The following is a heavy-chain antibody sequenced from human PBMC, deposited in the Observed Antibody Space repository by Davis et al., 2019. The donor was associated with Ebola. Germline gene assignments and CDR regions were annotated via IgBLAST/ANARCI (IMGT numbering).Heavy chain of an antibody. D-gene: IGHD2/OR15-2a*01. CDR1: GASFSGYS. CDR3: ARVSTFFPRFDA. J-gene: IGHJ5*02. CDR2: TNDLGKT. V-gene: IGHV4-34*01. Sequence: PSESLSLTCAASGASFSGYSLSWIRQPPGKASEWTGETNDLGKTNYNPSLKSRTTISIDTSRNQFSLKLTSVTAADTAVYYCARVSTFFPRFDAWGQGTLVTVSA.